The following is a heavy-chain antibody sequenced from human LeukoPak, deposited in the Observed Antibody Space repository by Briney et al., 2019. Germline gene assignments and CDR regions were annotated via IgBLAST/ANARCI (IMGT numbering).Heavy chain of an antibody. D-gene: IGHD2-15*01. Sequence: GGSLRLSCAASGFTFSSYTMSWVRQAPGKGLEWVSTIPTSDGNTYYADSVKGRFTVSRDNSKNTLFLQMNSLRAEDTAVYYCAKQLGYCSDGSCYFPYWGQGTLVTVSS. CDR3: AKQLGYCSDGSCYFPY. J-gene: IGHJ4*03. V-gene: IGHV3-23*01. CDR1: GFTFSSYT. CDR2: IPTSDGNT.